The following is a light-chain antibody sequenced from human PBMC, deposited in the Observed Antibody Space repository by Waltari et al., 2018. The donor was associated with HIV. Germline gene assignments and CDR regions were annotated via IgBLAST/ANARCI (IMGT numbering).Light chain of an antibody. J-gene: IGKJ4*01. CDR1: QSIGSN. CDR2: YAS. CDR3: HQSSSLPLT. Sequence: EVVLTQSPDFLSVAPKEKVTITCRASQSIGSNLHWYQQKPGQSPRLLIKYASQPFSGVPSRFSDSGSGTDFTLTINSLEPEDASTYFCHQSSSLPLTFGGGTKVETK. V-gene: IGKV6-21*01.